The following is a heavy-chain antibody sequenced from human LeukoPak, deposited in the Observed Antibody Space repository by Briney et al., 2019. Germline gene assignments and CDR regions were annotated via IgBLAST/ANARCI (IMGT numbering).Heavy chain of an antibody. Sequence: ASVKVSCKASGYTFTSYGISWVRQAPGQGLEWMGWISAYNGNTNYAQKLQGRVTMTTDTSTSTAYMELRSLRSDDTAVYYRASDGMVVVVAATPFDYWGQGTLVTVSS. CDR2: ISAYNGNT. CDR3: ASDGMVVVVAATPFDY. V-gene: IGHV1-18*01. J-gene: IGHJ4*02. CDR1: GYTFTSYG. D-gene: IGHD2-15*01.